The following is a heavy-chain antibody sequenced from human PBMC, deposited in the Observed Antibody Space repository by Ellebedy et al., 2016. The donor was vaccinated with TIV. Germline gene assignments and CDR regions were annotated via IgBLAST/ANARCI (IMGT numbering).Heavy chain of an antibody. CDR2: INHTGST. CDR1: GGSFSGYY. J-gene: IGHJ6*03. CDR3: ARRDPYSYYLDV. Sequence: SETLSLXXAVYGGSFSGYYWSWIRQPPGKGLEWIGEINHTGSTTYSPSLKRRVTISLDTSWNQFSLKVFSVTAADTAVYYCARRDPYSYYLDVWGKGTTVTVSS. V-gene: IGHV4-34*01.